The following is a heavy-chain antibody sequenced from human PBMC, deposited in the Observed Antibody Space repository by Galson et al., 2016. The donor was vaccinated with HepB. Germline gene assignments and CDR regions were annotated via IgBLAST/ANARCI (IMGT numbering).Heavy chain of an antibody. CDR3: AKDHHDYGDSWYFDL. D-gene: IGHD4-17*01. CDR2: ITRRGGDT. J-gene: IGHJ2*01. CDR1: GFTFNTFS. Sequence: SLRLSCADSGFTFNTFSMNWVRQAPGKGLEWVSSITRRGGDTYYADSAEGRFTISRDNSKNTLYLQMNSLRPEDTALYYCAKDHHDYGDSWYFDLWGRGTLVTVSS. V-gene: IGHV3-23*01.